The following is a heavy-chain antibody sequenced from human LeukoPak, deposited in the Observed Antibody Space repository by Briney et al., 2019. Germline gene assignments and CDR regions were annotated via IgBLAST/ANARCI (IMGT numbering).Heavy chain of an antibody. D-gene: IGHD2-2*01. CDR3: TRTRGYFDY. V-gene: IGHV3-49*04. CDR2: IRSKAYGGTT. CDR1: GFTFGDYA. Sequence: GGSLRLSCTASGFTFGDYAMSWVRQAPGKGLEWVGFIRSKAYGGTTEYAASVKGRFTISRDDSKSIAYLQMNSLKTEDTAVYYCTRTRGYFDYWGQGTLVTVSS. J-gene: IGHJ4*02.